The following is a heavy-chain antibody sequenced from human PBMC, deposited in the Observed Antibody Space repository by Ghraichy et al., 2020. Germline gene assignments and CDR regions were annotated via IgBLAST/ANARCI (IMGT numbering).Heavy chain of an antibody. CDR2: IIPIFGKA. CDR3: ARGSDHTYVSIEYFQH. J-gene: IGHJ1*01. D-gene: IGHD3-16*01. V-gene: IGHV1-69*05. Sequence: SVKVSCKASGGTFSKYPISWVRQAPGQGLEWMGGIIPIFGKANYAQKFQGRVTITTDESTDTAYMELTSLRSEDTAVYYCARGSDHTYVSIEYFQHWGQGTLVTVSS. CDR1: GGTFSKYP.